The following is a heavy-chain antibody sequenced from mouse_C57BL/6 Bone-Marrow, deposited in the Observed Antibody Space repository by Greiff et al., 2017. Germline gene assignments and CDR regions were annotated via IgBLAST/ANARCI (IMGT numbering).Heavy chain of an antibody. V-gene: IGHV3-6*01. CDR1: GYSITSGYY. J-gene: IGHJ2*01. Sequence: EVQLVESGPGLVKPSQSLSLTCSVTGYSITSGYYWNWIRQFPGNKLEWMGYISYDGSNNYNPSLKNRISITRDTSKNQFFLKLNSVTTEDTATYYCARWVGRGYFDYWGQGTTLTVSS. CDR2: ISYDGSN. D-gene: IGHD4-1*01. CDR3: ARWVGRGYFDY.